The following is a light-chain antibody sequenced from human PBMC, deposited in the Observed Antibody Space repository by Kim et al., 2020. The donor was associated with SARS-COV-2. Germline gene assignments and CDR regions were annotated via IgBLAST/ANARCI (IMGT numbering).Light chain of an antibody. CDR1: QSVSSY. CDR3: HHRSTWPLP. V-gene: IGKV3-11*01. Sequence: EIVLTQSPATLSLSPGERATLSCRASQSVSSYLAWYQQKPGQAPRLLFYDASNRATGIPVRFSGSGSGTDFTLTISNLEPEDFAVYYCHHRSTWPLPFGGGTKVEIK. J-gene: IGKJ4*01. CDR2: DAS.